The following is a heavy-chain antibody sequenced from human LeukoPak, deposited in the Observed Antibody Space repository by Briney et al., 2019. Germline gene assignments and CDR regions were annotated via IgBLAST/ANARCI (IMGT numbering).Heavy chain of an antibody. V-gene: IGHV3-21*06. Sequence: GGSLRLSCAASGFTFSSYSMNWVRQAPGKGLEWVSSISSSSSYIYYADSLKGRFTISRDNAKNLLYLQMNSLRAEDTAVYYCAKSHIVEVTRDFDYWGQGTLVTVSS. CDR3: AKSHIVEVTRDFDY. J-gene: IGHJ4*02. CDR2: ISSSSSYI. D-gene: IGHD1-26*01. CDR1: GFTFSSYS.